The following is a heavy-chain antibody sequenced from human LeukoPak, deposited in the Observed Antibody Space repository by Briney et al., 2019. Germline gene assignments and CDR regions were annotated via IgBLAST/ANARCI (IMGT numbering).Heavy chain of an antibody. V-gene: IGHV1-69*13. CDR1: GGTFSSYA. D-gene: IGHD3-3*01. CDR2: IIPIFGTA. J-gene: IGHJ6*03. Sequence: SVKVSCKASGGTFSSYAISWVRQAPGQGLEWMGGIIPIFGTANYAQKFQGRVTITADESTSTAYMELSSLRSEDTAVYYCARGLINYDFWSAQPEAYYYMDVWGKGTTVTVSS. CDR3: ARGLINYDFWSAQPEAYYYMDV.